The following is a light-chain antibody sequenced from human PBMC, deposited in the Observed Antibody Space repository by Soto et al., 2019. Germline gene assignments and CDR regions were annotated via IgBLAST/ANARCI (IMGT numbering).Light chain of an antibody. V-gene: IGLV2-23*01. CDR3: CSYAGSRRV. Sequence: QSALTPPASVSGSPGQSITISCTGTSSDVGSYNLVSWYQQHPGKAPKLMIYEGSKRPSGVSNRFSGSKSGNTASLTISGLQAEDEADYYCCSYAGSRRVFGTGTKLTVL. CDR2: EGS. CDR1: SSDVGSYNL. J-gene: IGLJ1*01.